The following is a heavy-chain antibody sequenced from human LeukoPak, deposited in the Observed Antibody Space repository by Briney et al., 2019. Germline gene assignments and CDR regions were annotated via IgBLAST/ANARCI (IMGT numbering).Heavy chain of an antibody. CDR2: IKEDGSAR. CDR1: GFTFSSYS. J-gene: IGHJ1*01. D-gene: IGHD3-3*01. CDR3: AKESRSYYDFWSGPEYFQH. V-gene: IGHV3-7*03. Sequence: GGSLRLSCAASGFTFSSYSMNWVRQAPEKGLEWVANIKEDGSARYYVDSVKGRFTISRDNAKNSLYLQMTSLRAEDTAVYYCAKESRSYYDFWSGPEYFQHWGQGTLVTVSS.